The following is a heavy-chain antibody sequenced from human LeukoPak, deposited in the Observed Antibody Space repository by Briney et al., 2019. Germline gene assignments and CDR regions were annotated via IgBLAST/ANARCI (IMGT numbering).Heavy chain of an antibody. CDR2: IIPIFGTA. Sequence: SVKVSCKVSGYTLTELSMHWVRQAPGQGLEWMGGIIPIFGTADYAQKFQGRVTITADESTSTAYMELSSLRSEDTALYYCAKTIAVAGTSIWFDPWGQGTLVTVSS. J-gene: IGHJ5*02. CDR3: AKTIAVAGTSIWFDP. V-gene: IGHV1-69*13. CDR1: GYTLTELS. D-gene: IGHD6-19*01.